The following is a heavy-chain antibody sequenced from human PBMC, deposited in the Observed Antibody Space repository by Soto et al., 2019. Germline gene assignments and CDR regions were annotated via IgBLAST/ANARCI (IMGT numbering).Heavy chain of an antibody. V-gene: IGHV3-23*01. CDR1: GFTFSSYA. J-gene: IGHJ2*01. D-gene: IGHD1-26*01. Sequence: EVQLLESGGGLVQPGGSLRLSCAASGFTFSSYAMSWVRQAPGKGLEWVSAISGSGGSTYYADSVKGRFTISRDNSENTRYLQMNSLRAEDTAVYYCAKIQVGARRYWYFDLWGRGTLVTVSS. CDR2: ISGSGGST. CDR3: AKIQVGARRYWYFDL.